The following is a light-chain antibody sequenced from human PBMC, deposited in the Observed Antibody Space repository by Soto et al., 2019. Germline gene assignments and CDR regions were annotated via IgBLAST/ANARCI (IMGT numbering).Light chain of an antibody. Sequence: EIVLTQSPGTLSLSPGERATLSCRASQSVSSSYLAWYQQKLGQAPRLLIYGASSRETGIPERFSGSGSGTECTLTISRLEPEDFAVYYCQQYGSSPWTFGQGTKVDIK. J-gene: IGKJ1*01. CDR3: QQYGSSPWT. CDR1: QSVSSSY. V-gene: IGKV3-20*01. CDR2: GAS.